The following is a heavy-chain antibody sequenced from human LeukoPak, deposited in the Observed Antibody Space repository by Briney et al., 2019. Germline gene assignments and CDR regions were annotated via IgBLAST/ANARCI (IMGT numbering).Heavy chain of an antibody. J-gene: IGHJ4*02. CDR3: ARGLGYCTSTTCLLPFDY. CDR1: GFTVSTYY. D-gene: IGHD2-2*01. Sequence: GGSLRLSCAASGFTVSTYYMTWVRQAPGKRLECVSVIYSGGSTYYADSVKGRFTVSRDNSKNTLYLQMNSLRAEDTAMYYCARGLGYCTSTTCLLPFDYWGQGTLVTVSS. CDR2: IYSGGST. V-gene: IGHV3-53*01.